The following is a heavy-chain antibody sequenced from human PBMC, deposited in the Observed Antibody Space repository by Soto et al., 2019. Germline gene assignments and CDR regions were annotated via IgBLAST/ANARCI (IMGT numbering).Heavy chain of an antibody. D-gene: IGHD2-2*02. CDR2: IYTSGST. Sequence: QVQLQESGPGLVKPSETLSLTCTVSGGSISSYYWSWIRQPAGKGLEWIGRIYTSGSTNYNPSLKSRVTMSVDTSKNQFSLKLSSVTAADTAVYYCARGGVVVPAAIRGPGGWFVPWGQGTLVTVSS. V-gene: IGHV4-4*07. CDR3: ARGGVVVPAAIRGPGGWFVP. CDR1: GGSISSYY. J-gene: IGHJ5*02.